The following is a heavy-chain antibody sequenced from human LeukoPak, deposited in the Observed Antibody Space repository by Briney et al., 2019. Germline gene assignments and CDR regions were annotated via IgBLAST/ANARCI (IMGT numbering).Heavy chain of an antibody. Sequence: ASVKVSCKASGYTFTSYAMNWVRQAPGQGLEWMGWINTNTGNPTYAQGFIGRFVFSLDTSVSTAYLQISSLKAEDTAVYYCARRIDYSNYGKFDPWGQGTLVTVSS. CDR2: INTNTGNP. V-gene: IGHV7-4-1*02. D-gene: IGHD4-11*01. CDR3: ARRIDYSNYGKFDP. CDR1: GYTFTSYA. J-gene: IGHJ5*02.